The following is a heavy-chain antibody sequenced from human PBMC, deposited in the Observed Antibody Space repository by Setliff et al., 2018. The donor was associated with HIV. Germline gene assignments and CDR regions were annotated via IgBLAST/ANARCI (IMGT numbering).Heavy chain of an antibody. V-gene: IGHV1-2*06. D-gene: IGHD2-2*01. CDR1: GYIFTDYY. CDR2: INPNSGGT. J-gene: IGHJ4*02. CDR3: ARGPPIVVVPAALLTFDY. Sequence: ASVKVSCKASGYIFTDYYMHWVRQAPGQELGWMGRINPNSGGTNYAQKFQGRVTMTTDTSTSTAYMELRSLRSDDTAVYYCARGPPIVVVPAALLTFDYWGQGTLVTVSS.